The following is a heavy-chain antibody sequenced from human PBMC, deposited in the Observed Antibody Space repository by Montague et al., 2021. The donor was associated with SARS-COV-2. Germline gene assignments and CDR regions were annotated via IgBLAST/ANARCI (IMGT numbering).Heavy chain of an antibody. J-gene: IGHJ4*02. V-gene: IGHV3-48*03. CDR2: ISPRGVV. CDR1: GFIFSGYE. Sequence: SLRLSCAASGFIFSGYEMNWVRQAPGKGLEWISYISPRGVVITYADSVKGRFTISSDDTKNSLFLQMGGLSVEDTAVYYCAKDQGSWSYVWGQGTLVTV. CDR3: AKDQGSWSYV. D-gene: IGHD3-10*01.